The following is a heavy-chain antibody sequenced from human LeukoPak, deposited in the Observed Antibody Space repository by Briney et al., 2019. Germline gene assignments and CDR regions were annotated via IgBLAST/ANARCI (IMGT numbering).Heavy chain of an antibody. D-gene: IGHD6-19*01. CDR1: GGSISSSSYY. CDR2: IYYSGST. CDR3: ARQGYSSGWYLRY. J-gene: IGHJ4*02. V-gene: IGHV4-39*01. Sequence: KPSETLSLTCTVSGGSISSSSYYWGWIRQPPGKGLEWIGSIYYSGSTYYNPSLKSRVTISVDTSKNQFSLKLSSVTAADTAVYYCARQGYSSGWYLRYWGQGTLVTVSS.